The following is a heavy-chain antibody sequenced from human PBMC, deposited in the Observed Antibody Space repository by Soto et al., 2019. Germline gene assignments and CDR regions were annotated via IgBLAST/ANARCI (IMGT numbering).Heavy chain of an antibody. V-gene: IGHV3-66*01. CDR3: AREETLVGGTTWHGAGFDY. Sequence: EVQLVESGGDLVQPGGSLRLACAASGFTVSSSYMSWVRQAPGKGLEWVSLIDTDGSTKYADSVKGRFISSRDNSRNTLFLQINSLRDDDTAVYYCAREETLVGGTTWHGAGFDYWGQGTLVTVSA. CDR1: GFTVSSSY. J-gene: IGHJ4*02. D-gene: IGHD3-10*01. CDR2: IDTDGST.